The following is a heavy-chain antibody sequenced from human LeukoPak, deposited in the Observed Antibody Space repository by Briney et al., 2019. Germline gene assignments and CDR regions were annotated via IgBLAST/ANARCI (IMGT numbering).Heavy chain of an antibody. V-gene: IGHV4-61*02. Sequence: SETLSLTCTVSGASMNSGSYYWTWIRQPAGKGLEWIGRIYTTGSTNYNPSLKSRVTISIDMSKNQFSLRLSSVTAADTAVYYCARTIAGGSYRYPYWFDPWGQGTLVTVSS. CDR3: ARTIAGGSYRYPYWFDP. CDR1: GASMNSGSYY. J-gene: IGHJ5*02. D-gene: IGHD3-16*02. CDR2: IYTTGST.